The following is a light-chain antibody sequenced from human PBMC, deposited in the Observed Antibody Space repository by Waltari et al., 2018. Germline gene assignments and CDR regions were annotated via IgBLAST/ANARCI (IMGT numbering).Light chain of an antibody. V-gene: IGLV3-25*03. Sequence: SDDLTQSPSLSVFPGQTATITCSGDAFRNQPVHWYQQKPGEAPVLVIFHDRERPSGIPDRLSGSSSATTVTLTIKFVQAQDEADYFCQAADYSDSFVMFGGGTKLTVL. CDR3: QAADYSDSFVM. CDR1: AFRNQP. CDR2: HDR. J-gene: IGLJ3*02.